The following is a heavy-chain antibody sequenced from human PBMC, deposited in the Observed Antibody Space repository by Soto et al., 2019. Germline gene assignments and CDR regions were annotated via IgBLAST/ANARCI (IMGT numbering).Heavy chain of an antibody. CDR2: IWYDGSNK. D-gene: IGHD5-12*01. CDR1: GFTFSSYG. J-gene: IGHJ4*02. CDR3: ARNPLVAYYFDY. Sequence: PGGSLRLSCAASGFTFSSYGMHWVRQAPGKGLEWVAVIWYDGSNKYYADSVKGRFTISRDNSKNTLYLQMNSLRAEDTAVYYCARNPLVAYYFDYWGQGTLFTVSS. V-gene: IGHV3-33*01.